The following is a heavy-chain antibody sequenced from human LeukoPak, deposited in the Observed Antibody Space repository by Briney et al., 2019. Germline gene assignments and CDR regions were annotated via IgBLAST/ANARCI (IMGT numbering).Heavy chain of an antibody. J-gene: IGHJ5*02. CDR3: AKDSRSSSWYWFDP. CDR2: ISGSGGST. Sequence: GGSLRLSCAASGFTFSSYAMSWVRQAPGEGLEWVSAISGSGGSTYYADSVKGRFTISRDNSKNTLYLQMNSLRAEDTAVYYCAKDSRSSSWYWFDPWGQGTLVTVSS. CDR1: GFTFSSYA. D-gene: IGHD6-13*01. V-gene: IGHV3-23*01.